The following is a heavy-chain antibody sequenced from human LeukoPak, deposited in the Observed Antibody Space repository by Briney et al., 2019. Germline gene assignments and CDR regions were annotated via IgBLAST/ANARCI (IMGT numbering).Heavy chain of an antibody. CDR2: ISGSGGST. Sequence: GGSLRLSCAASGFTFSSYAMSCVRQAPGKGLEWVSAISGSGGSTYYADSVKGRFTISRDNSKNTLYLQMNSLRAEDTAVYYCASFAYSITMIVVVTEDYWGQGTLVTVSS. J-gene: IGHJ4*02. V-gene: IGHV3-23*01. CDR1: GFTFSSYA. D-gene: IGHD3-22*01. CDR3: ASFAYSITMIVVVTEDY.